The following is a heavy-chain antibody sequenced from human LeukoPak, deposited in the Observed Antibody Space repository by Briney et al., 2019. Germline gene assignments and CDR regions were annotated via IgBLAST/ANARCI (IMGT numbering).Heavy chain of an antibody. V-gene: IGHV3-48*02. J-gene: IGHJ4*02. D-gene: IGHD4-17*01. CDR3: ARGSESYGDYTGDY. CDR2: ISSSSSTI. CDR1: GGSISSYY. Sequence: ETLSLTCTVSGGSISSYYWSWIRQPPGKGLEWVSYISSSSSTIYYADSVKGRFTISRDNAKNSLYLQMNSLRDEDTAVYYCARGSESYGDYTGDYWGQGTLVTVSS.